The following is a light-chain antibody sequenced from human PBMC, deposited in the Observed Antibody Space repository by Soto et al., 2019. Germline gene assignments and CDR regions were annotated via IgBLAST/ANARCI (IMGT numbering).Light chain of an antibody. J-gene: IGKJ1*01. CDR1: QSISSW. V-gene: IGKV1-5*03. Sequence: DIQMTQSPSTLSASVGDRVTITCRASQSISSWLAWYQQKPGKAPKLLIYKASSLESGVPSRFSGSGSGTEFPPTISNLQPDYFATYYCQQYNSYWTFGQGTKVEIK. CDR2: KAS. CDR3: QQYNSYWT.